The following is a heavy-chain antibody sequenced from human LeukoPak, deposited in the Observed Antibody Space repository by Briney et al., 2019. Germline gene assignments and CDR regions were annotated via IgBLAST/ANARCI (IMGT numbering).Heavy chain of an antibody. CDR2: IYTSGST. J-gene: IGHJ4*02. CDR1: GGSIRSYY. D-gene: IGHD6-19*01. V-gene: IGHV4-4*07. CDR3: ARDHSSGWFDY. Sequence: PSETLSLTCTFSGGSIRSYYWSWIRQPAGKGLEWIGRIYTSGSTNYNPSLKSRVTISVDKSKNQFSLKLSSVTAADTAVYYCARDHSSGWFDYWGQGTLVTVSS.